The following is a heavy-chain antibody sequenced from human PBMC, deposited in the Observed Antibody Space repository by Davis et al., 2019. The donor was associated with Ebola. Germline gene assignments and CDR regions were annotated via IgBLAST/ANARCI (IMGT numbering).Heavy chain of an antibody. CDR1: GFTFSNAW. J-gene: IGHJ4*02. V-gene: IGHV3-23*01. D-gene: IGHD3-16*01. Sequence: GESLKISCAASGFTFSNAWMSWVRQAPGKGLEWVSAISGSGGSTYYADSVKGRFTISRDNSKNTLYLQMNSLRAEDTAVYYCAKGDSRFREYYFDYWGQGTLVTVSS. CDR2: ISGSGGST. CDR3: AKGDSRFREYYFDY.